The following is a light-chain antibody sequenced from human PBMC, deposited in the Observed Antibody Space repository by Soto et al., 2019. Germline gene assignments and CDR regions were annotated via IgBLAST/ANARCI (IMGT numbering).Light chain of an antibody. CDR2: GAS. CDR1: QSVSSN. V-gene: IGKV3-15*01. J-gene: IGKJ4*01. CDR3: LQRSNWLT. Sequence: EIVMTQSPATLSVSPGERATLSCRASQSVSSNLAWYQQKPGQAPRLLIYGASTRATDIPARFSGSGSGTDFTLTISRLEPEDSAVYYCLQRSNWLTFGGGTKVDIK.